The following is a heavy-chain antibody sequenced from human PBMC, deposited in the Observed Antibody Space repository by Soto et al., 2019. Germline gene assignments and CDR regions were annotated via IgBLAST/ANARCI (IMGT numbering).Heavy chain of an antibody. Sequence: GGSLRLSCAASGFTFSSYWMSWVRQAPGKGLEWVANIKQDGSEKYYVDSVKGRFTISRDNAKNSLYLQMNSLRAEDTAVYYCARAFMGGDYSLYYYYYMDVWGKGTTVTVSS. CDR1: GFTFSSYW. CDR3: ARAFMGGDYSLYYYYYMDV. CDR2: IKQDGSEK. J-gene: IGHJ6*03. D-gene: IGHD4-17*01. V-gene: IGHV3-7*01.